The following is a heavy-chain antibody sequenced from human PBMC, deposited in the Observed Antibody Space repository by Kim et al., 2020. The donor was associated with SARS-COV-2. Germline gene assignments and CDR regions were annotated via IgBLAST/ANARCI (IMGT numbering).Heavy chain of an antibody. V-gene: IGHV4-39*01. D-gene: IGHD3-16*02. J-gene: IGHJ4*02. CDR3: ARHVTDYDYVWGSYPPGGGAYYFDY. Sequence: SETLSLTCTVSGGSISSSSYYWGWIRQPPGKGLEWIGSIYYSGSTYYNPSLKSRVTISVDTSKNQFSLKLSSVTAADTAVYYCARHVTDYDYVWGSYPPGGGAYYFDYWGQGTLVTVSS. CDR1: GGSISSSSYY. CDR2: IYYSGST.